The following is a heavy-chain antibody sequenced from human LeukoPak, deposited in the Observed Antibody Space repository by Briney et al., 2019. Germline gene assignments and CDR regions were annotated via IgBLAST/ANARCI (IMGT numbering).Heavy chain of an antibody. CDR3: ARRDYRDSYFFDY. J-gene: IGHJ4*01. CDR2: IYPGDSDT. Sequence: GESLKISCKGSGYSFPIYWIGWVGQMPGKGLEWIGIIYPGDSDTRYNPAFQGQVTISADKSISTAYLQWSSLQASDTAIYYCARRDYRDSYFFDYWGHGTLVTVSS. D-gene: IGHD2-21*01. V-gene: IGHV5-51*01. CDR1: GYSFPIYW.